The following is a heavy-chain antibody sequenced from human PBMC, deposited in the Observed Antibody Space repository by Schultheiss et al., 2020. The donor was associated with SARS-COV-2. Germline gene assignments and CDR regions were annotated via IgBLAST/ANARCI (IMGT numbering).Heavy chain of an antibody. D-gene: IGHD3-3*01. CDR1: GGSISSSSYY. V-gene: IGHV4-39*07. CDR2: INHSGST. CDR3: ARRFLGHFDY. J-gene: IGHJ4*02. Sequence: SETLSLTCTVSGGSISSSSYYWGWIRQPPGKGLEWIGEINHSGSTYYNPSLKSRVTTSVDTSKNQFSLKLRSVTAADTAVYYCARRFLGHFDYWGQGTLVTVSS.